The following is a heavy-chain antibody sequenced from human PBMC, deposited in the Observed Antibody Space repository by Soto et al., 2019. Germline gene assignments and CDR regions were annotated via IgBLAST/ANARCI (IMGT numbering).Heavy chain of an antibody. CDR1: GGTFSSYT. Sequence: GASVKVSCKASGGTFSSYTISWVRQAPGQGLEWMGRIITILGIANYAQKFQGRVTITADKSTSTAYMELSSLRSEDTAVYYCARPRLGYSGYDLNYYYYYYMDVWGKGTTVTVSS. CDR2: IITILGIA. J-gene: IGHJ6*03. V-gene: IGHV1-69*02. D-gene: IGHD5-12*01. CDR3: ARPRLGYSGYDLNYYYYYYMDV.